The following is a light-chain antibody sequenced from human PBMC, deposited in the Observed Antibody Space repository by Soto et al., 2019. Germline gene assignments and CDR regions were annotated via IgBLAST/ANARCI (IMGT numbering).Light chain of an antibody. CDR3: QQYNNWPPEYT. J-gene: IGKJ2*01. Sequence: EIVMTQSPATLSVSPGERATLSCRASQSVSSNLAWYQQKPGQAPRLLIYGASTRATGIPARFSGSGSGTEFTLTISSLQSEDFADYYCQQYNNWPPEYTFGQGTKLEIK. V-gene: IGKV3-15*01. CDR1: QSVSSN. CDR2: GAS.